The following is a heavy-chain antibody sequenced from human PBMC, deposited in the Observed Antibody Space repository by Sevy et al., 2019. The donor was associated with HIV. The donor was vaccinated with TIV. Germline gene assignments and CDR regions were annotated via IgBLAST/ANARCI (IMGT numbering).Heavy chain of an antibody. V-gene: IGHV3-30-3*01. CDR3: ARARFGELLSDDAFDI. Sequence: GGSLRLSCAASVFTFSSYAMHWVRQAPGKGLEWVAVISYDGSNKYYADSVKGRFTISRDNSKNTLYLQMNSLRAEDTAVYYCARARFGELLSDDAFDIWGQGTMVTVSS. D-gene: IGHD3-10*01. CDR1: VFTFSSYA. J-gene: IGHJ3*02. CDR2: ISYDGSNK.